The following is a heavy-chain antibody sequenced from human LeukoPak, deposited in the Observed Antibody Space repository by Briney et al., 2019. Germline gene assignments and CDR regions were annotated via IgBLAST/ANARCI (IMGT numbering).Heavy chain of an antibody. D-gene: IGHD3-10*01. V-gene: IGHV1-2*02. CDR3: ARGYMVRGVITTLDY. J-gene: IGHJ4*02. Sequence: ASVKVSCKASGYTFTGYYMHWVRQAPGQGLEWMGWINPNSGGTNYAQKFQGRVTMTRDTSISTAYMELCRLRSDDTAVYYCARGYMVRGVITTLDYWGQGTLVTVSS. CDR1: GYTFTGYY. CDR2: INPNSGGT.